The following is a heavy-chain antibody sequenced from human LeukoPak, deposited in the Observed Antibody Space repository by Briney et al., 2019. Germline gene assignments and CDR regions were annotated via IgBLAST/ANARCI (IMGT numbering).Heavy chain of an antibody. V-gene: IGHV6-1*01. CDR2: TYYMSKWYN. CDR1: GDSVSSNSAT. J-gene: IGHJ2*01. CDR3: ARGLYRYFDL. Sequence: SQTLSLTCAISGDSVSSNSATWNWIRQSPSRGLEWLGRTYYMSKWYNDYEVSVKSRININPDTSRNQFSLQLSSVTPEDTAVYYCARGLYRYFDLWGRGTLVTVSS.